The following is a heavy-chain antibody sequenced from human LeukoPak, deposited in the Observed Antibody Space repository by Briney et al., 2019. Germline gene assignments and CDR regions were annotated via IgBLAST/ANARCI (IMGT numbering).Heavy chain of an antibody. V-gene: IGHV1-18*01. D-gene: IGHD2-8*01. Sequence: ASVKVSCKASGGTFSSYAISWVRQAPGQGLEWMGWISAYNGNTNYAQKLQGRVTMTTDTSTSTAYMELRSLRSDDTAVYYCARYGSEWYPYYYYYMDVWGKGTTVTVSS. CDR1: GGTFSSYA. J-gene: IGHJ6*03. CDR2: ISAYNGNT. CDR3: ARYGSEWYPYYYYYMDV.